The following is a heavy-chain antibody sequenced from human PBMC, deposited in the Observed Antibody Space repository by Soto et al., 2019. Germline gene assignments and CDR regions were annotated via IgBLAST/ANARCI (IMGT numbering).Heavy chain of an antibody. CDR3: ARRERAAGTDWWFDP. CDR2: IYYSGST. Sequence: QLQLQESGPGLVKPSETLSLTCTVSGGSISSSSFHWGWIRQPPGKGLEWIGSIYYSGSTYYSPSLTRRVTXSXAXSXXQCSLKLSSVTAADTAVYYCARRERAAGTDWWFDPWGQGTLVTVSS. D-gene: IGHD6-13*01. V-gene: IGHV4-39*01. J-gene: IGHJ5*02. CDR1: GGSISSSSFH.